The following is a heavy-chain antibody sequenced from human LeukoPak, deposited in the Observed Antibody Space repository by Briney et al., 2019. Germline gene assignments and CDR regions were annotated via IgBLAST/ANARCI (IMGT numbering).Heavy chain of an antibody. J-gene: IGHJ4*02. CDR2: ISGSGGST. CDR1: GFTFSSYA. D-gene: IGHD3-9*01. V-gene: IGHV3-23*01. CDR3: ARRLYFDWYLFDY. Sequence: GGSLRLSCAASGFTFSSYAMSWVRQAPGKGLEWVSAISGSGGSTYYADSVKGRLTISRDNSKNTLYLQMNSLRAEDTAVYYCARRLYFDWYLFDYWGQGTLVTVSS.